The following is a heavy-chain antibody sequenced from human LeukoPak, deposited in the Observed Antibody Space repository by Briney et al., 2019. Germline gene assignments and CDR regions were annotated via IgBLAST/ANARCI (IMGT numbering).Heavy chain of an antibody. J-gene: IGHJ4*02. CDR3: AKDQGFGYGDYDFDY. CDR2: IGRGT. Sequence: GGSLRLSCAASGFTFSSYSMNWVRQAPGKGLEWVSHIGRGTTYADSVKGRFTISRDNAKNSVYLQMNSLRAEDTAVYYCAKDQGFGYGDYDFDYWGQGTLVTVSS. V-gene: IGHV3-48*04. D-gene: IGHD4-17*01. CDR1: GFTFSSYS.